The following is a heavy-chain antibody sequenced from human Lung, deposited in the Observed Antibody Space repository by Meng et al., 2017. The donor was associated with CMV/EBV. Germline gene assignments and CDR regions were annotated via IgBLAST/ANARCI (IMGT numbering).Heavy chain of an antibody. CDR1: GFIFSSYA. D-gene: IGHD3-10*01. Sequence: GEXXKISCAASGFIFSSYAMSWVRQAPGKGLEWVSAISGSGGSTYYADSVKGRFTISRDNSKNTLYLQMNSLRAEDTAVYYCAKRLGGLLSSDADLGYWGQGTXVTVSS. CDR2: ISGSGGST. CDR3: AKRLGGLLSSDADLGY. J-gene: IGHJ4*02. V-gene: IGHV3-23*01.